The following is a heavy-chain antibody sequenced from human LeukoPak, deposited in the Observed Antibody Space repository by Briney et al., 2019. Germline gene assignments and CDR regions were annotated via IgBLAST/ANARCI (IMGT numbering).Heavy chain of an antibody. Sequence: GSLRLSCTASGFNFNGYTMHWVRQAPGKGLEWVSLITWDGGRTYYADSLKGRFAISRDNNKNSLYLQMNSLRIEDTAFYYCAKDFGLGSGYYHALDSWGQGTLVTVSS. J-gene: IGHJ4*02. V-gene: IGHV3-43*01. CDR2: ITWDGGRT. CDR3: AKDFGLGSGYYHALDS. D-gene: IGHD3-22*01. CDR1: GFNFNGYT.